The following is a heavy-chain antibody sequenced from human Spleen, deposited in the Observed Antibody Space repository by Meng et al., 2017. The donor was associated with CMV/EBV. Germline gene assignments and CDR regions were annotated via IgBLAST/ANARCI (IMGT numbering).Heavy chain of an antibody. CDR3: ARAKQLVPRSSPIDY. Sequence: ASVKVSCKASGYTFTSYGISWVRQAPGQGLEWMGWINPNSGGTNYAQKFQGRVTMTRDTSISTAYMELSRLRSDDTAVYYCARAKQLVPRSSPIDYWGQGTLVTVSS. CDR1: GYTFTSYG. V-gene: IGHV1-2*02. D-gene: IGHD6-6*01. CDR2: INPNSGGT. J-gene: IGHJ4*02.